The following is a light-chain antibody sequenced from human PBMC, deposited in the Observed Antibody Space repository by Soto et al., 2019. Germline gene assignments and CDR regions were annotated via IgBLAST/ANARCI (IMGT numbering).Light chain of an antibody. Sequence: DVVMTQSPLSLPVTLGQPASISCRSSQSLLYTDGNTYLNWFQQRPGQSPRRLIYKVSNRDSGAXDXSSGSGSGNDFSLKINRVEADDVGVYYCMESTHWPYTFGQGTKLEIK. CDR3: MESTHWPYT. CDR1: QSLLYTDGNTY. V-gene: IGKV2-30*01. CDR2: KVS. J-gene: IGKJ2*01.